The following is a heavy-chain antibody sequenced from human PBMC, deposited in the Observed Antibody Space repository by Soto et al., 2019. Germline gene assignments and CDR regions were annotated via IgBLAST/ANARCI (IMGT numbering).Heavy chain of an antibody. J-gene: IGHJ4*02. V-gene: IGHV3-30*18. D-gene: IGHD2-2*01. CDR3: AKGGGYQLLSYFDY. Sequence: GGSLRLSCAASGFTFSSYGMHWVRQAPGKGLEWVAVISYDGSNKYYADSVKGRFTISRDNSKKTLYLQMNSLRAEDTAVYYCAKGGGYQLLSYFDYWGQGTLVNVS. CDR2: ISYDGSNK. CDR1: GFTFSSYG.